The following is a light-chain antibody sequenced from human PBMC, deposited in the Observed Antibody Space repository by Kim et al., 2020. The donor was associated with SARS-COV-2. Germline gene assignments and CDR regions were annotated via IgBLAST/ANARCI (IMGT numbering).Light chain of an antibody. V-gene: IGKV3-11*01. CDR1: QSVSRS. Sequence: LAPGERATLSCRASQSVSRSFAWYQPKPGQAPRLLIYDASKRATGIPARFSGSGSGTDFTLTISSLEPEDFAVYYCQQRSNWPLTFGGGTKVDIK. CDR2: DAS. J-gene: IGKJ4*01. CDR3: QQRSNWPLT.